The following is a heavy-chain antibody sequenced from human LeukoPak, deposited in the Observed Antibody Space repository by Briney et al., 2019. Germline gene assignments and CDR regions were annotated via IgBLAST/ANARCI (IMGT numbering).Heavy chain of an antibody. CDR2: IYSGGST. CDR1: GFTVSSNY. D-gene: IGHD3-3*01. CDR3: AKASSGFLEWLLPFDY. Sequence: GGSLRLSCAASGFTVSSNYMSWVRQAPGKGLEWVSVIYSGGSTYYADSVKGRFTISRDNSKNTLYLQMNSLRAEDTAVYYCAKASSGFLEWLLPFDYWGQGTLVTVSS. V-gene: IGHV3-53*01. J-gene: IGHJ4*02.